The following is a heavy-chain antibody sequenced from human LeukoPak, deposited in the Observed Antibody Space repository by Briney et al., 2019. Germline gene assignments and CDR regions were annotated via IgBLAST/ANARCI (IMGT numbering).Heavy chain of an antibody. D-gene: IGHD3-10*01. CDR2: IYYSGST. CDR1: GGSSSSYY. CDR3: ARDVVTMVRGNYYYGMDV. V-gene: IGHV4-59*01. J-gene: IGHJ6*02. Sequence: SETLSLTCTVSGGSSSSYYWSWIRQPPGKGLEWIGYIYYSGSTNYNPSLKSRVTISVDTSKNQFSLKLSSVTAADTAVYYCARDVVTMVRGNYYYGMDVWGQGTTVTVSS.